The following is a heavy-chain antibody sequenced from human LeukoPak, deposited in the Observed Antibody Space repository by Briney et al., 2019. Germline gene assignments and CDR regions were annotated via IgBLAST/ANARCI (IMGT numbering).Heavy chain of an antibody. D-gene: IGHD6-6*01. V-gene: IGHV3-73*01. CDR2: MRSRSNNYAT. J-gene: IGHJ4*01. CDR3: EKERYGSSSVVDY. CDR1: GFTFSGFG. Sequence: GGSLRLSCAVSGFTFSGFGIHWVRQASGKGLEWVGRMRSRSNNYATAYAASVRGRFTISRDDSKNTAYLQMNSLLTEDTAVYHCEKERYGSSSVVDYWGHGTLVTVSS.